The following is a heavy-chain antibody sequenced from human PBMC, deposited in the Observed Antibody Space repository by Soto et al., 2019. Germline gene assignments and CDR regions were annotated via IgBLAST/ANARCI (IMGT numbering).Heavy chain of an antibody. V-gene: IGHV1-18*01. CDR3: ARESYCGGDCLDTFDY. CDR2: ISAYNGNT. CDR1: GYTFTSYG. J-gene: IGHJ4*02. Sequence: QVQLVQSGAEVKKPGASVKVSCKASGYTFTSYGISWVRQAPGQGLAWMGWISAYNGNTNYAQKLQGRVTMTTDTSTSTAYMELRSLRSDDTAVYYCARESYCGGDCLDTFDYWGQGTLVTVSS. D-gene: IGHD2-21*02.